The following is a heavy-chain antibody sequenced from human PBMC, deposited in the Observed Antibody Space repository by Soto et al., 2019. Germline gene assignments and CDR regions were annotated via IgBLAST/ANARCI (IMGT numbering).Heavy chain of an antibody. CDR2: ITSSSSTI. CDR3: ARTLAAAAYYYYYGMDV. Sequence: EVQLVESGGGLVQPGGSLRLSCAASGFTFSSYTMNWVRQAPGKGREWVSYITSSSSTIYYEDSVKGRFTISRDNAKNSLYLQMNSLRDEDTAVYYCARTLAAAAYYYYYGMDVWGQGTTVTVSS. J-gene: IGHJ6*02. CDR1: GFTFSSYT. V-gene: IGHV3-48*02. D-gene: IGHD6-13*01.